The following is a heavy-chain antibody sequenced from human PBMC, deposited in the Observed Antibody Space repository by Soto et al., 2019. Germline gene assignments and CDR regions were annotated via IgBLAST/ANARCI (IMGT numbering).Heavy chain of an antibody. CDR3: ARYNAASGTYYFDY. J-gene: IGHJ4*02. CDR1: GDSVSSRFW. V-gene: IGHV4-4*02. CDR2: IYHSGSA. Sequence: SETLSLTCAVSGDSVSSRFWWSWVRQYPGKGLEWIGEIYHSGSANYNPSLKSRVTMSVDNSKNQFSLKLNSVTAADTAVYYCARYNAASGTYYFDYWGQGTLVTVSS. D-gene: IGHD6-13*01.